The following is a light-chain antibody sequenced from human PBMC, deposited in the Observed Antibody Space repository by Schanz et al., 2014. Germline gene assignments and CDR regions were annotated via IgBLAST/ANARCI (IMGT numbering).Light chain of an antibody. Sequence: EIVMTQSPAILSVSPGERATLSCRASQSVSTYLAWYQQRPGQAPRLLIYDASNRATGIPARFSGRGSGTDFTVTISGLEPEDSAVYYCQQRSDWPPIFTFGPGTTVHLK. CDR3: QQRSDWPPIFT. CDR2: DAS. CDR1: QSVSTY. V-gene: IGKV3-11*01. J-gene: IGKJ3*01.